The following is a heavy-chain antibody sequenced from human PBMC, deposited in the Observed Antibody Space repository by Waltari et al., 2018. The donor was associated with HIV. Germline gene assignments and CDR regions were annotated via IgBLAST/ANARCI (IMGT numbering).Heavy chain of an antibody. CDR2: IGSSSSTI. V-gene: IGHV3-48*01. CDR3: ARDPVYSGSSLVYYFDY. CDR1: GFTFSDYS. Sequence: EVQLVESGGGLVQPGGSLRLSCAASGFTFSDYSMNWVRQAPGKGLEWVSYIGSSSSTIYYADAVKGRFTISRDNAKNPLYLQMNSLRAEDTAVYYCARDPVYSGSSLVYYFDYWGQGTLVTVSS. J-gene: IGHJ4*02. D-gene: IGHD6-6*01.